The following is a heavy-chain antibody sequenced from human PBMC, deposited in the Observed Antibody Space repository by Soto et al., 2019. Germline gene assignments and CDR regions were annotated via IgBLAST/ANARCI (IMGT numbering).Heavy chain of an antibody. CDR2: INSGGSTT. Sequence: EVQLVESGGGLVQPGGSLRLSCAASGFTFSSYWMHWVRQAPGKGLVWVSRINSGGSTTSYADSVKGRFTISRDNARNTLYLLMNSLRAEDTALYYCARAGTGWYWFDPWGQGTLVTVSS. V-gene: IGHV3-74*01. D-gene: IGHD6-19*01. CDR1: GFTFSSYW. CDR3: ARAGTGWYWFDP. J-gene: IGHJ5*02.